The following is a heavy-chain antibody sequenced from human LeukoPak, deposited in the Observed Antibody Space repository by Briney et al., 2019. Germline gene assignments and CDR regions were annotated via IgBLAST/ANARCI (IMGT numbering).Heavy chain of an antibody. D-gene: IGHD3-22*01. CDR3: ARDRDITMIGWGAFDI. J-gene: IGHJ3*02. CDR1: GFTFSDYY. V-gene: IGHV3-11*01. CDR2: ISSSGSTI. Sequence: PGGSLRLSCAASGFTFSDYYMSWIRQAPGRGLEWVSYISSSGSTIYYADSVKGRFTISRDNAKNSLYLQMNSLRAEDTAVYYCARDRDITMIGWGAFDIWGQGTMVTVSS.